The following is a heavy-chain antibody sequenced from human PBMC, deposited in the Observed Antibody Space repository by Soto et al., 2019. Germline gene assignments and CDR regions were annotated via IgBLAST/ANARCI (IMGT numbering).Heavy chain of an antibody. D-gene: IGHD5-12*01. Sequence: QITLKESGPTLVKRTQTLTLTCTFSGLSLSTSGVGVGWIRQPPGKALEWLALIYWDDYKRYSPSLKSRLTNTKDTSKNQVVLTMTNMDPVDTATYFCTHAYYSGYDIHDAFHIWGQGTMVTVSS. CDR2: IYWDDYK. CDR1: GLSLSTSGVG. V-gene: IGHV2-5*02. CDR3: THAYYSGYDIHDAFHI. J-gene: IGHJ3*02.